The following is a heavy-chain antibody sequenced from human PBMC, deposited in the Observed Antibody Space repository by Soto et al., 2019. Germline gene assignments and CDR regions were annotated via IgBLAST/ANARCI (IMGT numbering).Heavy chain of an antibody. D-gene: IGHD3-3*02. V-gene: IGHV4-61*01. CDR1: GGSVSSGSYY. CDR2: IYYSGST. J-gene: IGHJ6*02. Sequence: QVQLQESGPGLVKPSETLSLTCTVSGGSVSSGSYYWSWIRQPPGKGLEWIGYIYYSGSTNYNPSPKSRVTISVDTSKNQFSLKLSSVTAADTAVYYCARASIPGYYYYGMDVWGQGTTVTVSS. CDR3: ARASIPGYYYYGMDV.